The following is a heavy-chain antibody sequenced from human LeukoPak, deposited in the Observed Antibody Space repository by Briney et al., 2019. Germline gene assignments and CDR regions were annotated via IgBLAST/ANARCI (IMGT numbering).Heavy chain of an antibody. J-gene: IGHJ4*02. CDR2: IYYSGST. CDR1: GGSISSYY. V-gene: IGHV4-59*12. D-gene: IGHD6-13*01. CDR3: ARAIAAAGPLDY. Sequence: SETLSLTCTVSGGSISSYYWSWIRQPPGKGLEWIGYIYYSGSTNYNPSLKSRVTMSVDTSKNQFSLKLSSVTAADTAVYYCARAIAAAGPLDYWGQGTLVTVSS.